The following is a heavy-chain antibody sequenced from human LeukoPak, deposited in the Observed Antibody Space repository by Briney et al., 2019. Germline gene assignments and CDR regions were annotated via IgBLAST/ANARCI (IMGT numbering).Heavy chain of an antibody. V-gene: IGHV4-4*07. CDR3: ARGRYCSADICSGGDAFDI. D-gene: IGHD2-15*01. CDR2: IYTRGST. CDR1: GGSINNYY. Sequence: SETLSLTCTVSGGSINNYYWSWIRHPAGNGLEWIGRIYTRGSTNYNPSLKSRVTMSVDTSKNQFSLKLSSVTAADTAVYYCARGRYCSADICSGGDAFDIWGQGTMVSVSS. J-gene: IGHJ3*02.